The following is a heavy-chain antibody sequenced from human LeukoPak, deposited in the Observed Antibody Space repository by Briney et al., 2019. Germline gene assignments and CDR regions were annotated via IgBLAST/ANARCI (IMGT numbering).Heavy chain of an antibody. CDR1: GFTFSSNY. D-gene: IGHD6-13*01. J-gene: IGHJ4*02. CDR2: IYSGGST. Sequence: GGSLRLSCAASGFTFSSNYMSWVRQAPGKGLEWVSVIYSGGSTYYSDSVKGRFTISRDNSKNTLYLQMNSLRAEDTAVYYCARDIAAAGTGDYWGQGTLVTVSS. V-gene: IGHV3-66*01. CDR3: ARDIAAAGTGDY.